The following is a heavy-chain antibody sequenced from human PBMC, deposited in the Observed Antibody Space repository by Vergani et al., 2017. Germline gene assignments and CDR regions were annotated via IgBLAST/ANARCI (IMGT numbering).Heavy chain of an antibody. Sequence: EVQLVESGGDFVQPGGSLTLSCAASGFNVGHYWMSWVRQAPGKGLEWVANIKEDGTEKYYLDSMKGRFTISRDIAENSIYLEMNSLRVEDTAVYYCAREGVPRCCRVGGHDFWGQGAQVTVSS. V-gene: IGHV3-7*01. D-gene: IGHD1-26*01. CDR1: GFNVGHYW. J-gene: IGHJ4*02. CDR2: IKEDGTEK. CDR3: AREGVPRCCRVGGHDF.